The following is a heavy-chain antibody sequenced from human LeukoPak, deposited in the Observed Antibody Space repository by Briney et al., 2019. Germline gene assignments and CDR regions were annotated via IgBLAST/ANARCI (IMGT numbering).Heavy chain of an antibody. D-gene: IGHD2-21*02. CDR3: ARSGDCGGDCYLFDFDY. J-gene: IGHJ4*02. CDR1: GFTFSSYS. Sequence: GRPLRLSCAASGFTFSSYSMNWVRQAPGKGLEWVSSISSSSSYIYYADSVKGRFTISRDNAKNSLYLQMNSLRAEDTAVYYCARSGDCGGDCYLFDFDYWGQGTLVTVSS. CDR2: ISSSSSYI. V-gene: IGHV3-21*01.